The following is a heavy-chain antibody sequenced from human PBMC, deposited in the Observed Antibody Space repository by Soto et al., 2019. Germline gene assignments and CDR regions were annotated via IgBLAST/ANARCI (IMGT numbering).Heavy chain of an antibody. J-gene: IGHJ6*02. Sequence: SETLSLTCTVSGGSISSYYWSWIRQPPGKGLEWIGYIYYSGSTNYNPSLKSRVTISVDTSKTQFSLKLSSVTAADTAVYYCARGRLAARYYYYYGMDVWGQGTTVTVSS. D-gene: IGHD6-6*01. CDR3: ARGRLAARYYYYYGMDV. V-gene: IGHV4-59*01. CDR2: IYYSGST. CDR1: GGSISSYY.